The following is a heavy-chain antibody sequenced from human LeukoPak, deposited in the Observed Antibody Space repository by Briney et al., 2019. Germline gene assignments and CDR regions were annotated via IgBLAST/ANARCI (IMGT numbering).Heavy chain of an antibody. J-gene: IGHJ5*02. V-gene: IGHV1-8*01. D-gene: IGHD4-23*01. CDR3: AGDYGANSGWFDP. CDR1: GYTFTSYD. Sequence: GASVKVSCKASGYTFTSYDINWVRQATGQGLEWMGWMSPNSGYTGYAQKFQGRVTMTRDTSISTAYMEQSSLRSEDTAVYYCAGDYGANSGWFDPWGQGTLVTVSS. CDR2: MSPNSGYT.